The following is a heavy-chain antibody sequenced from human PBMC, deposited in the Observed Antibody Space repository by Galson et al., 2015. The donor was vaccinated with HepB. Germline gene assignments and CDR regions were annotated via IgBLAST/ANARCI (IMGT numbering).Heavy chain of an antibody. Sequence: SLRLSCAASGLTFSTYAMNWVRQTPGKGLEWVATICGGDDSTYYADSVKGRFTISRDNSKSTLYLQMNSLRAEDRAIYYCAKGCGASCHSALMHWGQGTPVTVSS. V-gene: IGHV3-23*01. CDR1: GLTFSTYA. CDR2: ICGGDDST. J-gene: IGHJ4*02. CDR3: AKGCGASCHSALMH. D-gene: IGHD2-15*01.